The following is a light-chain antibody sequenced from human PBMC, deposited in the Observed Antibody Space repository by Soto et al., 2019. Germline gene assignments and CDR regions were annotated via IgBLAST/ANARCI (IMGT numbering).Light chain of an antibody. CDR1: SSDVGSYNL. V-gene: IGLV2-23*02. Sequence: QSVLPQPASVSGSPGQSITISCTGTSSDVGSYNLVSWYQQHPGKVPKLIIYEVSERPSGVSNRFSGSKSGNTASLTISGLQAEDEADYYWSSARRNTHVIFGGGTKLTVL. CDR3: WSSARRNTHVI. J-gene: IGLJ2*01. CDR2: EVS.